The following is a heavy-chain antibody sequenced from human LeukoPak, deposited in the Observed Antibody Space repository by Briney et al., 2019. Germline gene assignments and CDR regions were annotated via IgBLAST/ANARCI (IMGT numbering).Heavy chain of an antibody. CDR3: VRQGTNSGYYLLDY. J-gene: IGHJ4*02. CDR1: GAALSEYY. V-gene: IGHV4-34*01. CDR2: VAHKGPTVYSPTLNR. Sequence: PSETLSLTCAVYGAALSEYYWSWIRQSPGKGLEWIGEVAHKGPTVYSPTLNRKYNPSFKSRVTMSVDSSKNQFSLKLTSVTVADTATYYCVRQGTNSGYYLLDYWGQGHLVIVSS. D-gene: IGHD3-22*01.